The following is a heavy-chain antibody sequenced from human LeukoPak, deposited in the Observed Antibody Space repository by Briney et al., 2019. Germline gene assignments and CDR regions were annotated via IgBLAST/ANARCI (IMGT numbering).Heavy chain of an antibody. CDR2: INHSGST. Sequence: SQSLSLACAVDAASFGGYYCSWVRQPPRKGLEWVGEINHSGSTNYNPSLKGRVTISVDTSKNQFSLKLSSVTAADTAVYHCARSPYVLDAFDIWGQGTMVTVSS. CDR1: AASFGGYY. D-gene: IGHD3-16*01. V-gene: IGHV4-34*01. J-gene: IGHJ3*02. CDR3: ARSPYVLDAFDI.